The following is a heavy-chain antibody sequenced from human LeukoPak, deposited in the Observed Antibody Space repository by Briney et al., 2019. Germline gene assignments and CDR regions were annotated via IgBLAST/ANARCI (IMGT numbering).Heavy chain of an antibody. CDR1: GFTFDDYP. V-gene: IGHV3-74*01. Sequence: GGSLRLSCAASGFTFDDYPMHWVRQAPGKGLVWVSRITTDGSGTTYADSVKGRFTISRDNAKNMLYLQMNSLRAEDTAVYYCARVSRWFDPWGQGTLVTVSS. CDR3: ARVSRWFDP. CDR2: ITTDGSGT. J-gene: IGHJ5*02.